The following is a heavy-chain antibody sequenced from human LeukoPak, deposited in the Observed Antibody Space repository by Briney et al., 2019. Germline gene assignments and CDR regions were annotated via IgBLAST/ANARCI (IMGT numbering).Heavy chain of an antibody. CDR2: IYYSGST. V-gene: IGHV4-59*01. CDR3: ARGWYSSGWSLNWFDP. CDR1: GGSISSYY. D-gene: IGHD6-19*01. Sequence: PSETLSLTXTVSGGSISSYYWSWIRQPPGKGLEWIGYIYYSGSTSYNPSLKSRVTISVDTSKNQFSLKLSSVTAADTAVYYCARGWYSSGWSLNWFDPWGQGTLVTVSS. J-gene: IGHJ5*02.